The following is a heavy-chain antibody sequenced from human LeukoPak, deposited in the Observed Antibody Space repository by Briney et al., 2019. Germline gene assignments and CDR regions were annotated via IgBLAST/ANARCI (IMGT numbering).Heavy chain of an antibody. V-gene: IGHV4-39*01. J-gene: IGHJ4*02. D-gene: IGHD3-22*01. CDR2: IYYSGYT. CDR3: ARGSTARYYYDSSGYYRGAVDY. Sequence: SETLSLTCTVSGGSISSSSYYWGWIRQPPGKGLEWIGSIYYSGYTYYNPSLESRVTISVDTSKNQFSLKLSSVTAADTAVYYCARGSTARYYYDSSGYYRGAVDYWGQGTLVTISS. CDR1: GGSISSSSYY.